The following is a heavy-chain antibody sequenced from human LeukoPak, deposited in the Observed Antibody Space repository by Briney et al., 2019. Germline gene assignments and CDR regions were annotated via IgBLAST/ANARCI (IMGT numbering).Heavy chain of an antibody. D-gene: IGHD5-24*01. CDR1: GFTFSSHG. CDR2: IDTSGATT. J-gene: IGHJ4*02. Sequence: GGSLRLSCAASGFTFSSHGMKWVRQAPGEGLEWVSAIDTSGATTYYGDSVKGRFTISRDNSRDTLYLQMSSLRVEDTAVYYCARIGDKATMDYWGQGTLVTVSS. V-gene: IGHV3-23*01. CDR3: ARIGDKATMDY.